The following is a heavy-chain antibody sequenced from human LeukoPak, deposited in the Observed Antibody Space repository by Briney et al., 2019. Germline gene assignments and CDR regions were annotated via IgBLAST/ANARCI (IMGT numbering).Heavy chain of an antibody. V-gene: IGHV4-34*01. CDR3: ARVENYGSGSLDY. J-gene: IGHJ4*01. CDR1: GGSFSGYY. D-gene: IGHD3-10*01. Sequence: SETLSLTCAVYGGSFSGYYWSWIRQPPGKGLEWIGEINHSGSTNYNPSLKSRVTISVDTSKNQFSLKLSSVTAADTAVYYCARVENYGSGSLDYWGQEPWSPSPQ. CDR2: INHSGST.